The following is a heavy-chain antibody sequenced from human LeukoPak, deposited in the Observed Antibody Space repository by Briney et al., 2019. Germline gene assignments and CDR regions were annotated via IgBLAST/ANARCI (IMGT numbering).Heavy chain of an antibody. D-gene: IGHD2-2*02. CDR1: GFNFSNHG. V-gene: IGHV3-30*18. CDR3: AKEDHYCSSTSCYMDY. J-gene: IGHJ4*02. Sequence: GGSLRLSCAASGFNFSNHGMHWVRQAPGKGLEWVAVISYDGSNKYYADSVKGRFTISRDNSKNTLYLQMNSLRAEDTAVYYCAKEDHYCSSTSCYMDYWGQGTLVTVSS. CDR2: ISYDGSNK.